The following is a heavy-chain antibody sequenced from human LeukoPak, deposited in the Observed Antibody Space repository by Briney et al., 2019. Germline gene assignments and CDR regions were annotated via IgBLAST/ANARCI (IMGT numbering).Heavy chain of an antibody. Sequence: PGGSLRLSCAASGFTFSSYSMNWVRQAPGKGLEWVANIKQDGSEKDYVDSVKGRFTISRDNAKNSVYLQMNSLRAEDTAVYYCARYCGGDCYGMDVWGQGTTVTVSS. CDR1: GFTFSSYS. CDR2: IKQDGSEK. CDR3: ARYCGGDCYGMDV. V-gene: IGHV3-7*01. J-gene: IGHJ6*02. D-gene: IGHD2-21*01.